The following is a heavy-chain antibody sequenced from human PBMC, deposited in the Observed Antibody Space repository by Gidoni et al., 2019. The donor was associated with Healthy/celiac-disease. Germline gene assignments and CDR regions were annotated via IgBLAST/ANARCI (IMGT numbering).Heavy chain of an antibody. J-gene: IGHJ4*02. CDR1: GFPFSSYS. D-gene: IGHD2-2*01. CDR2: ISSSSSTI. V-gene: IGHV3-48*02. Sequence: EVQLVESGGGLVQPGGSLRLSCAASGFPFSSYSMNWVRQAPGKGLEWVSYISSSSSTIYYADSVKGRFTISRDNAKNSLYLQMNSLRDEDTAVYYCATYCSSTSCRKRGDYWGQGTLVTVSS. CDR3: ATYCSSTSCRKRGDY.